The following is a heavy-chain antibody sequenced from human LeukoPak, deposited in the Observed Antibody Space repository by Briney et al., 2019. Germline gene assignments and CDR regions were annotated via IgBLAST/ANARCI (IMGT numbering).Heavy chain of an antibody. CDR2: ISGSGGST. CDR1: GFTFNNYA. J-gene: IGHJ5*02. CDR3: AKDASSGWPNWFDP. V-gene: IGHV3-23*01. D-gene: IGHD6-19*01. Sequence: GGSLRLSCAASGFTFNNYAMSWVRQAPGKGLEWVSAISGSGGSTYYADSVKGRFTISRDNSKNTVYLQMNSLRAEDTAVYYCAKDASSGWPNWFDPWGQGTLVTVSS.